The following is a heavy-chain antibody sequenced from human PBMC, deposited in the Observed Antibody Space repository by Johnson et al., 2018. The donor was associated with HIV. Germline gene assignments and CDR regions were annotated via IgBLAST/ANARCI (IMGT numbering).Heavy chain of an antibody. CDR1: GFTFNSYA. Sequence: QVQLVESGGGVVQPGRSLRLFCAASGFTFNSYAMHWVRQAPGKGLEWVAVISYDGSNKYYADSVKGRFTISRDNSKNTLYLQMNSLRAEDTAVYYCARDQGWGDAFDIWGQGTMVIVSS. D-gene: IGHD3-16*01. J-gene: IGHJ3*02. CDR2: ISYDGSNK. V-gene: IGHV3-30-3*01. CDR3: ARDQGWGDAFDI.